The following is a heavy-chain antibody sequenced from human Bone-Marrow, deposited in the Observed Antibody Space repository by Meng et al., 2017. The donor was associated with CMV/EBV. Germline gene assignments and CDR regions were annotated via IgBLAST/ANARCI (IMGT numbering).Heavy chain of an antibody. CDR1: GFTFSSYG. CDR3: ARDHVLQYAARDYYYYGMDV. V-gene: IGHV3-7*01. Sequence: GESLKISCAASGFTFSSYGMSWVRQAPGKGLEWVANIKQDGSEKYYVDSVKGRFTISRDNAKNSLYLQMNSLRAEDTSVYYCARDHVLQYAARDYYYYGMDVWGQGTTVTFSS. J-gene: IGHJ6*02. CDR2: IKQDGSEK. D-gene: IGHD4-11*01.